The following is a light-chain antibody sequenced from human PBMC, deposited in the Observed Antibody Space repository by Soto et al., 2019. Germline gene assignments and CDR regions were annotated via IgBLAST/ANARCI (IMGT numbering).Light chain of an antibody. Sequence: QSALTQPASLSGSPGQSITISCTGTRSDIGSYNSIAWYQQHPGKAPRVVIFGVTKRPSGISDRFSGSKSGYTASLTISGLQAEDEDDYFCFSYAGSSTWVFGGGTKLTVL. CDR3: FSYAGSSTWV. V-gene: IGLV2-23*02. CDR2: GVT. CDR1: RSDIGSYNS. J-gene: IGLJ3*02.